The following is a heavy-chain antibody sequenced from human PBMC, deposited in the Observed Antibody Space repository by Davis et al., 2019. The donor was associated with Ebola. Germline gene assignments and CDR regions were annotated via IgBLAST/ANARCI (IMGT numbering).Heavy chain of an antibody. CDR3: ARGNGQNYGSALDY. D-gene: IGHD3-10*01. CDR2: ISSSSNYI. V-gene: IGHV3-21*01. CDR1: GFTFSSYS. Sequence: GESLKISCAASGFTFSSYSMNWVRQAPGKGLEWVSSISSSSNYIYYADSVKGRFTISRDNAKNSLYLQMNSLRVEDTAVYYCARGNGQNYGSALDYWGQRTLVTVSS. J-gene: IGHJ4*02.